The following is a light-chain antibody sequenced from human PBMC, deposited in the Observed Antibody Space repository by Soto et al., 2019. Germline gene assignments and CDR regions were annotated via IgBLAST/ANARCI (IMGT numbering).Light chain of an antibody. CDR3: HQYNSYPLT. V-gene: IGKV1D-16*01. J-gene: IGKJ3*01. CDR2: AAS. Sequence: DIQMTQSPSSLSASVGYRVTITCRASEGISSWLAWYQQKPEKAPKSLIYAASSWQSGVPTRFSGIGSGTDFTITISSLQPTDSASYYCHQYNSYPLTFGTGTKVYIK. CDR1: EGISSW.